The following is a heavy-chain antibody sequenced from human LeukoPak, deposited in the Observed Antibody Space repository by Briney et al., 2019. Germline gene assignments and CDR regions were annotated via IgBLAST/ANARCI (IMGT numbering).Heavy chain of an antibody. CDR3: ARKEATYYYYYYGMDV. CDR1: GYTFTGYY. V-gene: IGHV1-2*02. CDR2: INPNSGGT. Sequence: ASVKVSCTASGYTFTGYYMHWVRQAPGQGHEWMGWINPNSGGTNYAQKFQGRVTMTRDRSISTAYMELSRLRSDDTAVYYCARKEATYYYYYYGMDVWGQGTTVTVSS. J-gene: IGHJ6*02.